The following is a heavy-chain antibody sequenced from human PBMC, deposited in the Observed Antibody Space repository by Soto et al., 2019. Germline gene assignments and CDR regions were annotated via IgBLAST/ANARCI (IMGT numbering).Heavy chain of an antibody. Sequence: PSETLSLTCTVSGGSISSSSYYWGWIRQPPGKGLEWIGSIYYSGSTYYNPSLKSRVTISVDTSKNQFSLELSSVTAADTAVYYCARHLNDAFDIWGQGTMVTVSS. V-gene: IGHV4-39*01. CDR1: GGSISSSSYY. CDR2: IYYSGST. J-gene: IGHJ3*02. CDR3: ARHLNDAFDI.